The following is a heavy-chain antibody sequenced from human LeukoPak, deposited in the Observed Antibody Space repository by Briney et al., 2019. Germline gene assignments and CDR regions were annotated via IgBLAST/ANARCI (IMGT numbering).Heavy chain of an antibody. D-gene: IGHD3-22*01. V-gene: IGHV4-39*01. J-gene: IGHJ4*02. Sequence: SETLSLTCTVSGGSISSGGYYWGWIRQPPGKGLEWIGSIYYSGGTYYNPSLKSRVTISVDTSKNQFSLKLSSVTAADTAVYYCARIENYYDSSGYYYPGLFDYWGQGTLVTVSS. CDR3: ARIENYYDSSGYYYPGLFDY. CDR2: IYYSGGT. CDR1: GGSISSGGYY.